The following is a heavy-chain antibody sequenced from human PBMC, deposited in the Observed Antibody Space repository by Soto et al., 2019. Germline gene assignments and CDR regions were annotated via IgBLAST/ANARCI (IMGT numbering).Heavy chain of an antibody. Sequence: AGGSLRLSCAASGFTFSDYTMSWVRQAPGKGLEWVGFISGNADGGTTEYAASVKGRFTIKRDNSKTIAYLQMNSLKTEDTAVYYCTRDRYEYSSSSEFDPWGQGTLVTVSS. CDR2: ISGNADGGTT. CDR1: GFTFSDYT. D-gene: IGHD6-6*01. V-gene: IGHV3-49*04. CDR3: TRDRYEYSSSSEFDP. J-gene: IGHJ5*02.